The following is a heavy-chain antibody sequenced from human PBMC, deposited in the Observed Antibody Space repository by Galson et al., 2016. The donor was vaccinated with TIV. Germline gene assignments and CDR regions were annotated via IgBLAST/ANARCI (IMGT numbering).Heavy chain of an antibody. CDR2: IGSSGRAI. CDR3: ARDCSSSNCYTEPVYFDY. V-gene: IGHV3-11*01. D-gene: IGHD2-2*02. J-gene: IGHJ4*02. Sequence: SLRLSCAASGFTFSDYYMSWVRQAPGKGLEWLSYIGSSGRAIYYADSVKGRFTISRDNAKSSLYLVINDLRAEDTAAYYCARDCSSSNCYTEPVYFDYWGQGTLVTVSS. CDR1: GFTFSDYY.